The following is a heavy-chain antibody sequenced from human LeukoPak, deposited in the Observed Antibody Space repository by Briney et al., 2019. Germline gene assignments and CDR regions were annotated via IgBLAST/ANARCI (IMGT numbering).Heavy chain of an antibody. CDR3: ARDSLFLEWLSPMN. J-gene: IGHJ4*02. V-gene: IGHV3-74*01. D-gene: IGHD3-3*01. CDR1: GFTFSSYW. CDR2: INTDGSST. Sequence: GGSLRLSCAASGFTFSSYWMHWVRQAPGKGLVWVSRINTDGSSTSYADSVKGRFTISRDNAKNTLYLQMNSLRAEDTAVYYCARDSLFLEWLSPMNWGQGTLVTVSS.